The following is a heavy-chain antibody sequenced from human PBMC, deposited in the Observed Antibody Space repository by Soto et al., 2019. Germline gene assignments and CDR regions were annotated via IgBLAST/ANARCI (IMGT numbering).Heavy chain of an antibody. Sequence: PGGSLRLSCTASGFAFYDYAMHLCRQAPVKCLEWVSHISWNSATIAYADSVKGRFTISRDNTMNSLYLQMNSLRAEDTALYYCAKSPSSNQLPDYWGQGTLVTVSS. D-gene: IGHD2-2*01. CDR3: AKSPSSNQLPDY. CDR1: GFAFYDYA. V-gene: IGHV3-9*01. J-gene: IGHJ4*02. CDR2: ISWNSATI.